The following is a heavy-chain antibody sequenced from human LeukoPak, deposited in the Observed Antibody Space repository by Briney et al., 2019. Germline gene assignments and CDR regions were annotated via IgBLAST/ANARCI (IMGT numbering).Heavy chain of an antibody. CDR2: IYSDNT. J-gene: IGHJ4*02. Sequence: GGSLRLSCTVSGFTVSSNSMSWVRQAPGKGLEWVSFIYSDNTHYSDSVKGRFTISRDNSKNTLYLQMNSLRAEDTAVYYCARDGGSWVRFDYWGQGTLVTVSS. CDR3: ARDGGSWVRFDY. V-gene: IGHV3-53*01. D-gene: IGHD2-15*01. CDR1: GFTVSSNS.